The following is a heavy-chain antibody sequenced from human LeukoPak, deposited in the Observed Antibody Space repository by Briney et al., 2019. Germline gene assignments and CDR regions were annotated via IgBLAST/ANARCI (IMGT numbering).Heavy chain of an antibody. Sequence: SETLSLTCAVYGGSFSDYYWTWIRQPPGKGLEWIEEINHGGSTNYNPSLTSRITISVDTSKNHFSLKLSSVTAADTAVYYCAARGYYNWFDPWGQGTLVTVSS. J-gene: IGHJ5*02. D-gene: IGHD1-26*01. CDR3: AARGYYNWFDP. V-gene: IGHV4-34*01. CDR2: INHGGST. CDR1: GGSFSDYY.